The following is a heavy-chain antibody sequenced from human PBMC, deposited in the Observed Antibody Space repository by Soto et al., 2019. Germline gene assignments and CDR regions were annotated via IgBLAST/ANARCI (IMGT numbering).Heavy chain of an antibody. CDR3: ARALYRSGTYYALDN. D-gene: IGHD1-26*01. V-gene: IGHV1-18*01. J-gene: IGHJ4*02. CDR2: ISAYNGNT. Sequence: QVPLVQSGAEVKKPGASVTVSCKTSGYTPTNYDIGWVRQAPGQGLEWMGWISAYNGNTNSAQKLQGRLTMTTDTSTRTAYMELRSLRSDDTAVYYCARALYRSGTYYALDNWGQGTLVTVSS. CDR1: GYTPTNYD.